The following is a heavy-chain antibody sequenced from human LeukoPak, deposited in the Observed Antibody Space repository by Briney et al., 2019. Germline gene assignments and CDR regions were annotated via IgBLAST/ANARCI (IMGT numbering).Heavy chain of an antibody. J-gene: IGHJ4*02. CDR3: ARDRLQYFDY. D-gene: IGHD3-16*01. V-gene: IGHV3-53*01. Sequence: GGSLRLSCAASGFTVSNFYMSWVRQAPGKGLEWVSLIYVSGDTYYTDSVKGRFTISRDTSENTLYLQMNSLRVEDTAVYYCARDRLQYFDYWGQGTLVTVSS. CDR2: IYVSGDT. CDR1: GFTVSNFY.